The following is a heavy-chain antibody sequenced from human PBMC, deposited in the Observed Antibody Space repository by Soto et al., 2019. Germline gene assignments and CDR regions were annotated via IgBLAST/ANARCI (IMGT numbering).Heavy chain of an antibody. Sequence: SWVRQAPGQGLEWVSLISATGGGTYYADSVKGRCTISRDNSHNTLYLQVHSLTAEDTAVYYCAKDRRAGGNPAFYFDCWGQGAQVTVSS. CDR3: AKDRRAGGNPAFYFDC. CDR2: ISATGGGT. J-gene: IGHJ4*02. V-gene: IGHV3-23*01. D-gene: IGHD3-16*01.